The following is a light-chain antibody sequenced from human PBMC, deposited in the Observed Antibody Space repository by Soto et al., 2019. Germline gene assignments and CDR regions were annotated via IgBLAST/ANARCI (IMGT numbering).Light chain of an antibody. Sequence: DVLRTQSPISLPFTLGQPTSLSCRSSQSLVDRDGNTFLAWLQQRPGQSPRRLIYRVSTRDSGVPNRFSGSGSGTTFTLKISRVEAEDVGVYYCMQGTAVWPFGQGTKVDIK. J-gene: IGKJ1*01. V-gene: IGKV2-30*01. CDR3: MQGTAVWP. CDR2: RVS. CDR1: QSLVDRDGNTF.